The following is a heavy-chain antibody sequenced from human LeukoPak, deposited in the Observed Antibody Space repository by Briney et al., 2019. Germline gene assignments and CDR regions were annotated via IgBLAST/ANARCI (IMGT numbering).Heavy chain of an antibody. CDR1: GGSISSYY. Sequence: SETLSLTCTVSGGSISSYYWSWIRQPPGKGLEWIGYIYYSGSTYYNPSLKSRVTISVDTSKNQFSLKLSSVTAADTAVYYCAREEYSSSKGANPFDYWGQGTLVTVSS. V-gene: IGHV4-59*12. CDR2: IYYSGST. D-gene: IGHD6-6*01. CDR3: AREEYSSSKGANPFDY. J-gene: IGHJ4*02.